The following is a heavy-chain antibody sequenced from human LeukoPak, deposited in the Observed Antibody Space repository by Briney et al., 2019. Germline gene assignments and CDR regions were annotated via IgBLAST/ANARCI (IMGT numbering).Heavy chain of an antibody. D-gene: IGHD3-22*01. CDR3: SRRKYAYDRNGFYTENFFDT. CDR1: GSSITTDFY. CDR2: TWHTGSA. J-gene: IGHJ4*02. Sequence: KPSETLSLTCSVSGSSITTDFYWAWIRQPPGKGLEWIADTWHTGSAYFNPSLKSRVTMSVDTSKNQLSLRLPSVTAADTAVYFCSRRKYAYDRNGFYTENFFDTWGLGTLVTVSS. V-gene: IGHV4-38-2*01.